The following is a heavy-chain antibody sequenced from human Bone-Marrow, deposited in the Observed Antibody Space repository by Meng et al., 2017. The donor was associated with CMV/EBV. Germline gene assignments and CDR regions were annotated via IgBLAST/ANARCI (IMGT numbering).Heavy chain of an antibody. D-gene: IGHD6-6*01. CDR1: GFTFSSYS. Sequence: GESLKISCAASGFTFSSYSMNWVRQAPGKGLEWVSYISSSSSTIYYADSVKGRFTISRDNAKNSLYLQMNSLRAEDTAVYYCARDRYGSSAHYYYYYGMDVWGQGTTVTVYS. J-gene: IGHJ6*02. V-gene: IGHV3-48*04. CDR2: ISSSSSTI. CDR3: ARDRYGSSAHYYYYYGMDV.